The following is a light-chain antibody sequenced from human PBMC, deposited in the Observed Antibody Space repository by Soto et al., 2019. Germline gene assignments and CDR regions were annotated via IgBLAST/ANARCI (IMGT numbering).Light chain of an antibody. CDR1: SSDVGGYNY. J-gene: IGLJ1*01. Sequence: ALTQPASVSGSPGQSITISCTGTSSDVGGYNYVSWYQQHPGKAPKLVIFDVSDRPSGVSNRFSGSKSGNTASLTISGLQAEDEADYYCSSYTSSSTRVFGTGTKVTVL. CDR3: SSYTSSSTRV. CDR2: DVS. V-gene: IGLV2-14*01.